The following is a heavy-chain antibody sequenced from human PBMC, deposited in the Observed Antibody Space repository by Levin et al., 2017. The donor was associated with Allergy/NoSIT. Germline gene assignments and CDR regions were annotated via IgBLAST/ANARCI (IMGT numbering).Heavy chain of an antibody. CDR3: ARESMASL. J-gene: IGHJ4*02. CDR2: INPNTGAT. Sequence: PGESLKISCKASGYTFTGYYIHWVRQAPGQGLEWMGWINPNTGATNYAQKFQGRVTMTRDTSIDTAYMELSRLTSDDTAVYYCARESMASLWGQGTLVTVSS. CDR1: GYTFTGYY. D-gene: IGHD2/OR15-2a*01. V-gene: IGHV1-2*02.